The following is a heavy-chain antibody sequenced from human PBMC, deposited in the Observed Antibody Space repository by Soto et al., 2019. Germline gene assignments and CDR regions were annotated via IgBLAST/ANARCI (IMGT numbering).Heavy chain of an antibody. Sequence: GGSLRLSCATSGFTFGDYAMSWFRQAPGKGLEWIGFIRTKRDGGTTEYAASVKGRFVISRDDSNSIAYLQMNSLKIEDTAVYCCTRDRPLDYWGQGTLVTVSS. CDR2: IRTKRDGGTT. V-gene: IGHV3-49*03. CDR3: TRDRPLDY. CDR1: GFTFGDYA. J-gene: IGHJ4*02.